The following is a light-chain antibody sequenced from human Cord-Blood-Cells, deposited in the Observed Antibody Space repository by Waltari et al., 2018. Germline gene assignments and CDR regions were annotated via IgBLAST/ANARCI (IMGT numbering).Light chain of an antibody. Sequence: QSALTQPASVSGSPGQSITISCTATSSAVGSYNLVSWYQQHPGKAPKLLIYEGSKRPSGVSNRFSGSKSGNTASLTISGLQAEDEADYYCCSYAGSNYVFGTGTKVTVL. V-gene: IGLV2-23*01. CDR2: EGS. CDR3: CSYAGSNYV. J-gene: IGLJ1*01. CDR1: SSAVGSYNL.